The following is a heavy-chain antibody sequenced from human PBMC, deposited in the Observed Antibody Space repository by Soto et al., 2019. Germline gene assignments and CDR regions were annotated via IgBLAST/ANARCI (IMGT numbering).Heavy chain of an antibody. CDR3: ARHSRRHGYQDY. Sequence: GESLKISCEGSGYSFPSYWIGWVRQPPGKGLEWMGIIYPGDSDTTYSPSFQGQVTISADKSISTAYLQWSSLKASDTAIYYCARHSRRHGYQDYWGQGTLVTVSS. D-gene: IGHD5-12*01. CDR2: IYPGDSDT. J-gene: IGHJ4*02. V-gene: IGHV5-51*01. CDR1: GYSFPSYW.